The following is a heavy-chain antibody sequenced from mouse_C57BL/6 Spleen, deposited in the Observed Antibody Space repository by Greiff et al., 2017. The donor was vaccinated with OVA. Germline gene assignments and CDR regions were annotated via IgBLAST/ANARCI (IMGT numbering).Heavy chain of an antibody. CDR2: ISDGGSYT. Sequence: EVMLVESGGGLVKPGGSLKLSCAASGFTFSSYAMSWVRQTPEKRLEWVATISDGGSYTYYPDNVKGRFTISRDNAKNNLYLQMSHLQSEDTAMYYCARDKRELGRYFDVWGTGTTVTVSS. CDR3: ARDKRELGRYFDV. D-gene: IGHD4-1*01. V-gene: IGHV5-4*01. CDR1: GFTFSSYA. J-gene: IGHJ1*03.